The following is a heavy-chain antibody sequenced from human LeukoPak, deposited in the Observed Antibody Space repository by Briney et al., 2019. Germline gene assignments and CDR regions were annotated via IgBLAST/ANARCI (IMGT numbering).Heavy chain of an antibody. D-gene: IGHD2-21*02. V-gene: IGHV1-69*13. CDR1: GGTFSSYA. CDR3: ARGWLAETTVVTPYNY. Sequence: VASAKVSCKASGGTFSSYAISWVRQAPGQGLGWMGGIIPIFGTANYAQKFQGRVTITAVESMSTAYMELSSLRSEDTAVYYCARGWLAETTVVTPYNYWGQGTLVTVSS. CDR2: IIPIFGTA. J-gene: IGHJ4*02.